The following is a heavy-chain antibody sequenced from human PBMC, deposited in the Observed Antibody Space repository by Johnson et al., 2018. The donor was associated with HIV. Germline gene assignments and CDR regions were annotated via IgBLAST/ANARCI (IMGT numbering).Heavy chain of an antibody. CDR3: AKDIRDFWSGWNDAFDI. V-gene: IGHV3-9*01. CDR1: GFSFDDYA. Sequence: VQLVESGGGLVQPGRSLRLSCAASGFSFDDYAMHWVRQAPGKGLEWVSGISWNSGSKGYADSVKDRFTISRDNAKNSLYLQMNSLRAEDTALYYCAKDIRDFWSGWNDAFDIWGQGTMVTVSS. J-gene: IGHJ3*02. CDR2: ISWNSGSK. D-gene: IGHD3-3*01.